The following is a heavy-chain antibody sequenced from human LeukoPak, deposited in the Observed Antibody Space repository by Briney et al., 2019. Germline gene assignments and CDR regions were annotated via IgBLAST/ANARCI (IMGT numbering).Heavy chain of an antibody. CDR1: GYSFTSYW. J-gene: IGHJ4*02. V-gene: IGHV5-51*01. CDR3: ARLACSSSRSVDY. Sequence: GESLKISCKGSGYSFTSYWIGWVRHMPGKGLEWIGIIWPGDSDTRHSPSFQGQVTISADKSISTAYLQWSSLRASDSAMFYCARLACSSSRSVDYWGQGTLVTVSS. CDR2: IWPGDSDT. D-gene: IGHD6-6*01.